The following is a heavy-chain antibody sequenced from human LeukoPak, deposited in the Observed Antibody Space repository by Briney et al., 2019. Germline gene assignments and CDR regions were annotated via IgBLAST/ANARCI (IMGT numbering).Heavy chain of an antibody. J-gene: IGHJ5*02. D-gene: IGHD2/OR15-2a*01. V-gene: IGHV1-18*01. CDR2: ISPYNGNT. Sequence: ASVKVSCKASGYTFISYGISWVRQAPGQGLQWMGWISPYNGNTNYVQKFQGRVTMTTDTSTSTAYMELRSLRSDDTAVYYCGRHTSMGVPLDILEKWFDTWGQGTLVTVSS. CDR1: GYTFISYG. CDR3: GRHTSMGVPLDILEKWFDT.